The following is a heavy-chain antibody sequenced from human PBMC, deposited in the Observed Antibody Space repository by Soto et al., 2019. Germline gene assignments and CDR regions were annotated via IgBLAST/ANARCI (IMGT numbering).Heavy chain of an antibody. D-gene: IGHD2-21*01. CDR1: GGSLSSCNW. V-gene: IGHV4-4*02. CDR2: IYRYGST. Sequence: QVQLQESGPRLVKPSGTLSLTCAVYGGSLSSCNWWSWVRQPPGKGLEWIGEIYRYGSTSYNPSLKSRVPIAVDESKNQISLKMTSLTAADTAVYFCSGGGRPGQIDWCDPLGQGILVTVSS. CDR3: SGGGRPGQIDWCDP. J-gene: IGHJ5*02.